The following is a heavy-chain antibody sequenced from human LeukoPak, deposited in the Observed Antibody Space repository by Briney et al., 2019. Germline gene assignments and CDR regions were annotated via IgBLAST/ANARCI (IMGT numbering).Heavy chain of an antibody. Sequence: GGSLRLSCAASGFTFSSYSMNWVRQAPGKGLEWVSSISSSSSYICYADSVKGRFTISRDNAKNSLYLQMNSLRAEDTAVYYCARDRSEDIVVVPAAMLGGDYWGQGTLVTVSS. V-gene: IGHV3-21*01. CDR1: GFTFSSYS. CDR3: ARDRSEDIVVVPAAMLGGDY. D-gene: IGHD2-2*01. CDR2: ISSSSSYI. J-gene: IGHJ4*02.